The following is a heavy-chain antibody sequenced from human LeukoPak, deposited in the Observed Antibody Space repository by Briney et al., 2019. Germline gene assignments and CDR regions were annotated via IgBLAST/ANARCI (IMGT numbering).Heavy chain of an antibody. Sequence: SETLSLTCAVYGGSFSGYYWSRIRQPPGKGLEWIGEINHSGSTNYNPSLKSRVTISVDTSKNQFSLKLSSVTAADTAVYYCARHRGNYDYVWGSYRRYRFDYWGQGTLVTVSS. CDR1: GGSFSGYY. CDR3: ARHRGNYDYVWGSYRRYRFDY. D-gene: IGHD3-16*02. J-gene: IGHJ4*02. V-gene: IGHV4-34*01. CDR2: INHSGST.